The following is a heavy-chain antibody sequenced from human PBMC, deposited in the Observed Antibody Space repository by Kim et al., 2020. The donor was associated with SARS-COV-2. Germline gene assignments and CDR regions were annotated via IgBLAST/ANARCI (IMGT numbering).Heavy chain of an antibody. Sequence: SETLSLTCTVSGGSISSYYWSWIRQPPGKGLEWIGYIYYSGSTNYNPSLKSRVTISVDTSKNQFSLKLSSVTAADTAVYYCARETGDYDILTGYYLGAFDIWGQGTMVTVSS. J-gene: IGHJ3*02. D-gene: IGHD3-9*01. V-gene: IGHV4-59*01. CDR2: IYYSGST. CDR3: ARETGDYDILTGYYLGAFDI. CDR1: GGSISSYY.